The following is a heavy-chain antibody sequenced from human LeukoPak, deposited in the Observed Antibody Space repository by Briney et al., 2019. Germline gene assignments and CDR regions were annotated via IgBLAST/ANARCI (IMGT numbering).Heavy chain of an antibody. Sequence: SETLSLTCTVSGGSISSDYWSWIRQPPGKGLEWIGFISYSGSTTYSPSLKSRLTISIDTSKNQFSLKLTSVSAADTAIYYCAKYIGYGDYDYWGQGTLVTVSS. CDR3: AKYIGYGDYDY. J-gene: IGHJ4*02. D-gene: IGHD4-17*01. CDR1: GGSISSDY. CDR2: ISYSGST. V-gene: IGHV4-59*01.